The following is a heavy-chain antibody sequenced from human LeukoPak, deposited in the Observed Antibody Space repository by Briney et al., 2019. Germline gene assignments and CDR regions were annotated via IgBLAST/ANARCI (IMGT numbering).Heavy chain of an antibody. CDR3: ARDGDVDTAMTDAFDI. Sequence: SVKVSCKASGGTFSSYAISWVRQAPGQGLEWMGRIIPILGIANYAQKFQGRVTITADKSTSAAYMELSSLRSEDTAVYYCARDGDVDTAMTDAFDIWGQGTMVTVSS. CDR2: IIPILGIA. D-gene: IGHD5-18*01. V-gene: IGHV1-69*04. CDR1: GGTFSSYA. J-gene: IGHJ3*02.